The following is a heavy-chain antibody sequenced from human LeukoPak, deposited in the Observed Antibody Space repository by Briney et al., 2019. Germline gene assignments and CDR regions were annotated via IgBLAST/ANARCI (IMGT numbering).Heavy chain of an antibody. CDR1: GFTFNLAW. D-gene: IGHD1-1*01. V-gene: IGHV3-15*07. CDR3: TTGKTDDYYFDY. CDR2: IKNKIDGGTT. Sequence: KSGGSLRLSCAASGFTFNLAWINWVRQAPGKGLEWVGRIKNKIDGGTTDYAAPVKGRFTISRDGSKDTLYLQMNSLKTEDTAMYYCTTGKTDDYYFDYWGQGTLVTVSS. J-gene: IGHJ4*02.